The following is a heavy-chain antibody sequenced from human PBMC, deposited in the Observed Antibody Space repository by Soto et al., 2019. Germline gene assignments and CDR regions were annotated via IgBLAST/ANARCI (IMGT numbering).Heavy chain of an antibody. CDR3: ARDYQEFGVLLSDY. J-gene: IGHJ4*02. CDR2: ISAYNGNT. V-gene: IGHV1-18*01. CDR1: GFTFTTYG. D-gene: IGHD3-10*01. Sequence: QVQLVQSGAEVKKHGASVKASCKASGFTFTTYGISWVRQAPGQGLEWMGWISAYNGNTNYAQKIQGRVTMTTDTSTRTAYMELRSLRSDDTAMYYCARDYQEFGVLLSDYWGQGTLVTVSS.